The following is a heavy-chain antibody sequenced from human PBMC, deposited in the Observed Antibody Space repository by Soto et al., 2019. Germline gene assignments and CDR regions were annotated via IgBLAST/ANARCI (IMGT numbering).Heavy chain of an antibody. CDR2: INHSGST. CDR3: ASRIAARPGEYYYGMDV. Sequence: PSETLSLTCAVYGGSFSGYYWSWIRQPPGKGLEWIGEINHSGSTNYNPSLKSRVTISVDTSKNQFSLKLSSVTAADTAVYFCASRIAARPGEYYYGMDVWGQGTTVTVSS. CDR1: GGSFSGYY. V-gene: IGHV4-34*01. J-gene: IGHJ6*02. D-gene: IGHD6-6*01.